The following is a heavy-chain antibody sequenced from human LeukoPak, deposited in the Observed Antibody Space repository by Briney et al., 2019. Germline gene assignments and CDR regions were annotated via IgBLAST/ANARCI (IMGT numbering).Heavy chain of an antibody. V-gene: IGHV3-11*04. CDR2: ISSSGSTI. CDR3: ARSSITMTYYYMDV. Sequence: GGSLRLSCAASGFTFSDYYMSWIRQAPGKGLEWVSYISSSGSTIYCADSVKGRFTISRDNAKNSLYLQMNSLRAEDTAVYYCARSSITMTYYYMDVWGKGTTVIVSS. CDR1: GFTFSDYY. D-gene: IGHD3-22*01. J-gene: IGHJ6*03.